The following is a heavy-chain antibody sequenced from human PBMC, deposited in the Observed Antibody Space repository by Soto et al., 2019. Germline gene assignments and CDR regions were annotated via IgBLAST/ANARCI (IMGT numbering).Heavy chain of an antibody. D-gene: IGHD1-26*01. CDR2: IIPIFGTA. Sequence: SVKVSCKASGGTFSSYAISWVRQAPGQGLEWMGGIIPIFGTANYAQKFQGRVTITADESTSTAYMELSSLRSEDTAVYYCARPRPYSGSYSYYYYYGMDVWGQGTTVTVSS. V-gene: IGHV1-69*13. J-gene: IGHJ6*02. CDR3: ARPRPYSGSYSYYYYYGMDV. CDR1: GGTFSSYA.